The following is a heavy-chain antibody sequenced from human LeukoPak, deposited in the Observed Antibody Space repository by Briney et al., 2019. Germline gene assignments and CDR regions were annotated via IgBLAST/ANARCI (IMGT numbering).Heavy chain of an antibody. D-gene: IGHD2-8*02. CDR2: ISAYNGNT. CDR3: ARDLPGPWSYYFDY. J-gene: IGHJ4*02. CDR1: GYTFTSYG. Sequence: ASVKVSCKASGYTFTSYGISWVRQAPGQGLEWMGWISAYNGNTNYAQKLQGRVTMTTDTSTSTAYMKLRSLRSDDTAVYYCARDLPGPWSYYFDYWGQGTLVTVSS. V-gene: IGHV1-18*04.